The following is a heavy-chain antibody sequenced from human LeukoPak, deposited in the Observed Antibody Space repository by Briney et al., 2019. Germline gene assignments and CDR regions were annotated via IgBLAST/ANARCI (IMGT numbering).Heavy chain of an antibody. V-gene: IGHV4-59*01. CDR3: ARGRYGWLPFDY. Sequence: SSETLSLTCTVSGGSMSSYYWSWIRQPPGKGLEWIGYIYYSGSTNYNPSLKSRVTISVDTSKNQFTLKLSSVTAADTAVYYCARGRYGWLPFDYWGQGTLVTVSS. J-gene: IGHJ4*02. CDR1: GGSMSSYY. D-gene: IGHD3-16*01. CDR2: IYYSGST.